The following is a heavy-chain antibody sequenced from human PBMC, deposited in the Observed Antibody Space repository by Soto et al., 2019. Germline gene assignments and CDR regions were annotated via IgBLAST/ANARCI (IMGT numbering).Heavy chain of an antibody. CDR2: ISSSGSTI. CDR1: GFKFSDYD. Sequence: PGGSLRLSSAASGFKFSDYDMSWIRQAPGKGLEWVSYISSSGSTIYYADSVKGRFTISRDNAKNSLYLQMNSLRAEDTAVYYCAREFYCSSTSCYYYYMDVWGKGTTVTVSS. CDR3: AREFYCSSTSCYYYYMDV. V-gene: IGHV3-11*01. J-gene: IGHJ6*03. D-gene: IGHD2-2*01.